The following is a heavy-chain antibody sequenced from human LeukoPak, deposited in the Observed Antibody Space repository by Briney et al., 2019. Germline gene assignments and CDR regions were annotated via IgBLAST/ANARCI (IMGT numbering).Heavy chain of an antibody. Sequence: GGSLRLSCAASEFSVGSNYMTWVRQAPGKGLEWVSLISWDDSSTYYADSVKGRFTISRDNSKNSLYLQMKSLRTEDTALYYCVKDSRNYYDSSGHEGCFDYWGQGTLVTVSS. D-gene: IGHD3-22*01. CDR3: VKDSRNYYDSSGHEGCFDY. J-gene: IGHJ4*02. CDR1: EFSVGSNY. V-gene: IGHV3-43*01. CDR2: ISWDDSST.